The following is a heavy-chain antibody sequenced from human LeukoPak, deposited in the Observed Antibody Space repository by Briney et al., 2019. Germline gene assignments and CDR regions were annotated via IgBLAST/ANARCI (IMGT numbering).Heavy chain of an antibody. CDR2: IKQNGSEK. CDR1: GFTFSSYW. V-gene: IGHV3-7*03. D-gene: IGHD4-17*01. CDR3: ARGQTTVTN. J-gene: IGHJ4*02. Sequence: GGSLRLSCAASGFTFSSYWMSWVRQAPGKGLEWVANIKQNGSEKYYLDSVKGRFTIFRDNAKNSLYLQMNSLRAEDTAVYYCARGQTTVTNWGQGTLVTVSS.